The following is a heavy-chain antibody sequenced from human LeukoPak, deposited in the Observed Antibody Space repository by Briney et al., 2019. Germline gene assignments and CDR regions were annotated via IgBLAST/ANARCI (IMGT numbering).Heavy chain of an antibody. CDR1: GGSISSGSFN. CDR3: AREGYSSSWYYDHSYMDV. D-gene: IGHD6-13*01. Sequence: SGTLSLTCPVSGGSISSGSFNWGWIPPPARKGLGWTVRIYTSGSTSYNPSLKGRVTISVDTSKNQFSLKLSSVTAADTAVYYCAREGYSSSWYYDHSYMDVWGKGTTVTVSS. J-gene: IGHJ6*03. V-gene: IGHV4-61*02. CDR2: IYTSGST.